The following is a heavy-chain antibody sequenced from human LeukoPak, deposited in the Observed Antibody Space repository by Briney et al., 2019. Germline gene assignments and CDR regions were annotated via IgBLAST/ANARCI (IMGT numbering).Heavy chain of an antibody. CDR2: IIPIFGRA. D-gene: IGHD2-8*01. J-gene: IGHJ4*02. V-gene: IGHV1-69*05. Sequence: SVKVSCKASGGTFSSYAISWVRQAPGQGLEWMGGIIPIFGRANYAQKFQGRVTITTDESTSTAYMELSSLRSEDTAVYYCARTRDGYCTNGVCPLNYWGQGTLVTVSS. CDR1: GGTFSSYA. CDR3: ARTRDGYCTNGVCPLNY.